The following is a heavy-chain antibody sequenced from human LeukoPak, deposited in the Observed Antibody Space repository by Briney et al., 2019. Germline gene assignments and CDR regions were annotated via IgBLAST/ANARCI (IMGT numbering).Heavy chain of an antibody. CDR1: GCTFTGYY. Sequence: ASVKVSCKATGCTFTGYYMHWVRQAPGQGLEWMGWINPNSGGTNYAQKFQGWVTMTRDTSISTAYMELSRLRSDDTAVYYCARDRLTMVRGVNNWFDPWGQGTLVTVSS. CDR3: ARDRLTMVRGVNNWFDP. V-gene: IGHV1-2*04. CDR2: INPNSGGT. J-gene: IGHJ5*02. D-gene: IGHD3-10*01.